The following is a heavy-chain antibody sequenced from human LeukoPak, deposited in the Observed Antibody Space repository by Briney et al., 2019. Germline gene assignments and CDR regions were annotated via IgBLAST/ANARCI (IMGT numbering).Heavy chain of an antibody. CDR3: ARDLPRFIAVAGDFDY. Sequence: ASVKVSCKASGYTLHDYDIHWMRQAPGQGLEWMGWISAYNGNTNYAQKLQGRVTMTTDTSTSTAYMELRSLRSDDTAVYYCARDLPRFIAVAGDFDYWGQGTLVTVSS. J-gene: IGHJ4*02. CDR1: GYTLHDYD. CDR2: ISAYNGNT. D-gene: IGHD6-19*01. V-gene: IGHV1-18*04.